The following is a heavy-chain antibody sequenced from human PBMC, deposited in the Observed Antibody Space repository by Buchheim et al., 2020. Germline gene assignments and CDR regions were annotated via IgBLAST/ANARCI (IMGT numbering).Heavy chain of an antibody. J-gene: IGHJ4*02. Sequence: EVQLVESGGGLVQPGGSLRLSCAASGFTFSSYSMNWVRQAPGKGLEWVSYIIGGSSTIYYADSVKGRFTISRYNATNSLYLQMNSLRAEDTAVYYCARVQYYYDSSGYYPDYWGQGTL. CDR1: GFTFSSYS. V-gene: IGHV3-48*01. CDR2: IIGGSSTI. D-gene: IGHD3-22*01. CDR3: ARVQYYYDSSGYYPDY.